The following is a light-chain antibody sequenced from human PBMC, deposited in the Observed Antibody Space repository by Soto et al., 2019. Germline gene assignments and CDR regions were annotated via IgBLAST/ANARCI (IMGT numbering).Light chain of an antibody. CDR3: HQANSFLALT. J-gene: IGKJ4*01. V-gene: IGKV1-12*01. Sequence: DIQMTQSPSSVSASVGDRVTITCRASQDISSWLAWYQQKPGKAPKLLIYAASSLESGVPSRFRGGGSCTDLARTIGSLQPEDFATYYCHQANSFLALTVGGGTKVDIK. CDR2: AAS. CDR1: QDISSW.